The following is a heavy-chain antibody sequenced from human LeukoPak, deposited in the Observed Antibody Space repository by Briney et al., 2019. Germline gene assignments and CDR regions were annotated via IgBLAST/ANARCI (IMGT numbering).Heavy chain of an antibody. CDR1: GFTVSSNY. V-gene: IGHV3-66*01. CDR2: IYSGGST. CDR3: AREPLWFGELFFDY. Sequence: GGSLRLSCAASGFTVSSNYMSWVRQAPGQGLEWVSVIYSGGSTYYADSVKGRFTISRDNSKNTLYLQMNSLRAEDTAVYYCAREPLWFGELFFDYWGQGTLVTVSS. D-gene: IGHD3-10*01. J-gene: IGHJ4*02.